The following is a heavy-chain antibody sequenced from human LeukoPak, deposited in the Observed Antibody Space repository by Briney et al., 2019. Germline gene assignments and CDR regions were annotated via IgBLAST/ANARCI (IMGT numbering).Heavy chain of an antibody. CDR2: IYYSGST. J-gene: IGHJ1*01. CDR3: ARGESYYDSSGYYLPSNEYFQH. CDR1: GGSISSGGYY. V-gene: IGHV4-31*03. D-gene: IGHD3-22*01. Sequence: SETLSLTCTVSGGSISSGGYYWSWIRQHPGKGLEWFGYIYYSGSTYYNPSLKSRVTISVDTSKNQFSLKLSSVTSADTAVYYCARGESYYDSSGYYLPSNEYFQHWGQGTLVTVSS.